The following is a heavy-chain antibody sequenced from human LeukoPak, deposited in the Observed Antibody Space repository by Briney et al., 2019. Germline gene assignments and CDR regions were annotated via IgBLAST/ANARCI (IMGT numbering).Heavy chain of an antibody. J-gene: IGHJ4*02. V-gene: IGHV3-30*02. D-gene: IGHD3-22*01. CDR3: ATDGKLGYYDTSGFFPDY. CDR2: IRYTGSNK. CDR1: GFTFSSYG. Sequence: GGSLRLSCAASGFTFSSYGMHWVRQAPGKGLEWVAFIRYTGSNKYYADSVKGRSTISRDNSKNTLYLQMNGLRAEDTAVYYCATDGKLGYYDTSGFFPDYWGQGTLVTVSS.